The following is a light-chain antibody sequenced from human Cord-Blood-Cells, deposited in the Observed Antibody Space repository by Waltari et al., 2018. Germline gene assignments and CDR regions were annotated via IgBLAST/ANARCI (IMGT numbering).Light chain of an antibody. CDR2: DAS. CDR3: QQYDNLLT. J-gene: IGKJ3*01. V-gene: IGKV1-33*01. Sequence: MTQSPSSLSASVRDRVTITCQASQDISNYLNWYQQKPGKAPKLLIYDASNLETGVPSRFSGSGSGTDFTFTISSLQPEDIATYYCQQYDNLLTFGPGTKVDIK. CDR1: QDISNY.